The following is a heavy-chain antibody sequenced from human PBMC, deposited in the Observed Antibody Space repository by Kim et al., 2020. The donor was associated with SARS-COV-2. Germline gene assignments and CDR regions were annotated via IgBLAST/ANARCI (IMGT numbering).Heavy chain of an antibody. CDR3: AKELGPYYFDS. J-gene: IGHJ4*02. Sequence: KKFYGESVKGRFSISRDNSKNTLYLQMNSLRPEDTAVYYCAKELGPYYFDSWGQGTLVAVSS. D-gene: IGHD7-27*01. V-gene: IGHV3-30*02. CDR2: KK.